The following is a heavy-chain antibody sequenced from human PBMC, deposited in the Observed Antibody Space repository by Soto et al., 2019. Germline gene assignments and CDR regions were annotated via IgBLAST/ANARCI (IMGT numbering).Heavy chain of an antibody. CDR3: AKDQGFDWLPSYYYYYGMDV. J-gene: IGHJ6*02. CDR2: IHYRGTT. CDR1: GASISSPTNF. Sequence: SETLSLTCTVSGASISSPTNFWSWVRQAPGKGLEWIGFIHYRGTTFYNPSLKRPLTLSVDTSNNQFSLNLTSVTAEDTAVYYCAKDQGFDWLPSYYYYYGMDVWGQGTTVTVSS. V-gene: IGHV4-30-4*01. D-gene: IGHD3-9*01.